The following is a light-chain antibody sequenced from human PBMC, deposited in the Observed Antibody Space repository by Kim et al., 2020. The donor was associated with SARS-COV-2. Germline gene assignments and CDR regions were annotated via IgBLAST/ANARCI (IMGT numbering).Light chain of an antibody. V-gene: IGKV3-20*01. CDR1: QSVSSSY. Sequence: EIVLTQSPGTLSLSPGERATLSCRASQSVSSSYLAWYQQKPGQAPRLLIYGASSRATGIPDRFSGSGSGTDFTLTISRLEPEDFAVYYCQQYGSLRYTFGQGTKQEI. CDR3: QQYGSLRYT. J-gene: IGKJ2*01. CDR2: GAS.